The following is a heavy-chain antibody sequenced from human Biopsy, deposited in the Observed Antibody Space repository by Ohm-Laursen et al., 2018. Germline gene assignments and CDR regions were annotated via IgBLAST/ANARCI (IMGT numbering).Heavy chain of an antibody. D-gene: IGHD6-25*01. CDR3: ARARLEDGLDM. CDR2: ISGTSNYV. Sequence: GSLRLSCTASGFTLTNYGMNWVRQAPGKGLEWVSSISGTSNYVYYADSVKGRFTLSRDNAMKSLNLQMNSLRAEDTAVYYCARARLEDGLDMWGQGTLVTVSS. V-gene: IGHV3-21*01. J-gene: IGHJ3*02. CDR1: GFTLTNYG.